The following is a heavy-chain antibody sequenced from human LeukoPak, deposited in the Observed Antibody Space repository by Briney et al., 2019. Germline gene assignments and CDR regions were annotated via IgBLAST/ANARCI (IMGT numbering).Heavy chain of an antibody. Sequence: SETLSLTCTVSGGFISSSSFYWGWIRQPPGKGPEWIGSIYYSGSTYYNPSLKSRVTISVDTSKNQFSLKLRSVTAADTAVYYCARDPTIVGVTKVYYYGMDVWGQGTTVTVSS. D-gene: IGHD1-26*01. CDR3: ARDPTIVGVTKVYYYGMDV. V-gene: IGHV4-39*07. CDR1: GGFISSSSFY. J-gene: IGHJ6*02. CDR2: IYYSGST.